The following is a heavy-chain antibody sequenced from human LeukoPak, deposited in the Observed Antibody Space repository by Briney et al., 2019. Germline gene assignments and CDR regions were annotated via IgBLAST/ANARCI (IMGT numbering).Heavy chain of an antibody. CDR1: GGSISSYY. J-gene: IGHJ6*02. Sequence: KASETLSLTCTVSGGSISSYYWSWIRQPLGKGLEWIGYIYYSGSTNYNPSLKSRVTISVDTSKNQFSLKLSSVTAADTAVYYCARVGPTTAYYYYYGMDVWGQGTTVTVSS. CDR2: IYYSGST. D-gene: IGHD4-17*01. V-gene: IGHV4-59*01. CDR3: ARVGPTTAYYYYYGMDV.